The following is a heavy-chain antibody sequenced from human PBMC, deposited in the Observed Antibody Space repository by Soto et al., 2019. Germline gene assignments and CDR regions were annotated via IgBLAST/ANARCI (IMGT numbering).Heavy chain of an antibody. CDR3: ARGYCSSTSCYYDY. CDR2: IYYSGST. Sequence: PSETLSLTCTVSGGSISSYYWSWIRQPPGKGLEWIGYIYYSGSTNYNPSLKSRVTISVDTSKNQFSLKLSSVTDADTAVYYCARGYCSSTSCYYDYWGQGTLVTVSS. V-gene: IGHV4-59*01. CDR1: GGSISSYY. D-gene: IGHD2-2*01. J-gene: IGHJ4*02.